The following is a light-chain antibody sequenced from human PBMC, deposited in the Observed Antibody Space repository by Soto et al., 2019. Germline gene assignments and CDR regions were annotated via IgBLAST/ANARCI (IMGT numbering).Light chain of an antibody. V-gene: IGLV2-14*01. J-gene: IGLJ2*01. CDR2: EVT. Sequence: QSALTQPASVSGSPGQSITISCTGTSSDIGGYDYVSWFQQHPGQGPRLLISEVTNRPSGISNRFSGSKSGNTASLTISGLQAEDEADYFCSSYSSRTFVVFGGGTQLTVL. CDR3: SSYSSRTFVV. CDR1: SSDIGGYDY.